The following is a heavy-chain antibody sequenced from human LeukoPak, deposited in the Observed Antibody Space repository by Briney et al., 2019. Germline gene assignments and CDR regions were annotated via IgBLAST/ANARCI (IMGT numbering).Heavy chain of an antibody. CDR3: ASEGRGYSGYTSDY. Sequence: PGGSLRLSCAASGFTFSSYSMNWVRQAPGKGLEWVSSISSSSGYIYYADSVKGRFTISRDNAKNSLYLQMNSLRAEDTAVYYCASEGRGYSGYTSDYWGQGTLVTVSS. CDR1: GFTFSSYS. J-gene: IGHJ4*02. CDR2: ISSSSGYI. V-gene: IGHV3-21*01. D-gene: IGHD5-12*01.